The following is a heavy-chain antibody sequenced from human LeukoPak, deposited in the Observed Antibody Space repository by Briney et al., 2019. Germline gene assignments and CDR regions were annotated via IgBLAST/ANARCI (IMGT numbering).Heavy chain of an antibody. Sequence: SQTLTLTCAVSGDSVSSSSAVWNWIRQSPSRGLEWLGRTYYRSKWHNEYAESVKSRISITSDTSKNQFSLQLNSVTPEDTAEYFCAGTTDYSSFLAFWGQGTLVTVSS. CDR3: AGTTDYSSFLAF. CDR2: TYYRSKWHN. CDR1: GDSVSSSSAV. D-gene: IGHD4-11*01. V-gene: IGHV6-1*01. J-gene: IGHJ4*02.